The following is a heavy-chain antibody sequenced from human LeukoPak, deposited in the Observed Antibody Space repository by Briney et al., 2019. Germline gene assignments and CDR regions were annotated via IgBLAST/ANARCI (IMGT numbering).Heavy chain of an antibody. CDR2: ISGSGGST. D-gene: IGHD1-26*01. Sequence: GGSLRLSCAASGFTFSSYAMSWVRQAPGKGLEWVSAISGSGGSTYYADSVKGRFTISRDNSKNTLYLQMSSLRAEDTAVYYCARPSPYSGRLFRDWSQGTLVTVSS. CDR3: ARPSPYSGRLFRD. V-gene: IGHV3-23*01. CDR1: GFTFSSYA. J-gene: IGHJ4*02.